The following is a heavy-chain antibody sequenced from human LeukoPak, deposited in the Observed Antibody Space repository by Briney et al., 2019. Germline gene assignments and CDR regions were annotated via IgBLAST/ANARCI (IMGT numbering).Heavy chain of an antibody. CDR2: INPNSGGT. J-gene: IGHJ6*03. D-gene: IGHD2-15*01. Sequence: ASVKVSCKASGYTFTGYYMHWVRQAPGQGLEWMGWINPNSGGTNYAQKFQGRVTMTRDTSISTAYMELSRLRSDDTAVYYCARHFRCSGGSCYSPRYYYYMDVWGKGTTVTISS. V-gene: IGHV1-2*02. CDR3: ARHFRCSGGSCYSPRYYYYMDV. CDR1: GYTFTGYY.